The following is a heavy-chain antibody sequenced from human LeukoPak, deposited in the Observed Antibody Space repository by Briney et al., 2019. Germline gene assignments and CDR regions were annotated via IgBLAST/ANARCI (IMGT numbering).Heavy chain of an antibody. CDR2: MNLNSGNT. V-gene: IGHV1-8*01. CDR3: ARRLLEGGYLFSIGGWDYYYGMDV. D-gene: IGHD5-12*01. J-gene: IGHJ6*02. Sequence: ASVKVSCKASGYTFTSYDINWVRQATGQGLEWMGWMNLNSGNTGYAQKFQGRVTMTRNTSISTAYMELSSLRSEDTAVYYCARRLLEGGYLFSIGGWDYYYGMDVWGQGTTVTVSS. CDR1: GYTFTSYD.